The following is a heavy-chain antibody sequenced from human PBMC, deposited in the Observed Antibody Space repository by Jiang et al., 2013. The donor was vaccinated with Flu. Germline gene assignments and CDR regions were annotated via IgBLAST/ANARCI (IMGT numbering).Heavy chain of an antibody. CDR2: IYYSGST. J-gene: IGHJ3*01. CDR1: GGSISSSSHQ. D-gene: IGHD3-22*01. V-gene: IGHV4-39*07. Sequence: GSGLVKPSETLSLTCTVSGGSISSSSHQWGWIRQPPGKGLEWIGTIYYSGSTYYNPSLKSRVTISLDTSKNQVSLKLSSVTAADTAVYYCARDRKXFYLIAVVTMVSFD. CDR3: ARDRKXFYLIAVVTMVSFD.